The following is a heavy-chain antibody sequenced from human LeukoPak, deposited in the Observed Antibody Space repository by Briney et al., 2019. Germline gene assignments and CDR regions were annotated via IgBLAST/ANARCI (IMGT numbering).Heavy chain of an antibody. CDR3: ARGVYDFWRGYYWRAGYYMDV. CDR1: GGSISNYY. CDR2: IYYNGST. D-gene: IGHD3-3*01. V-gene: IGHV4-59*01. J-gene: IGHJ6*03. Sequence: PSETLSLTCTVSGGSISNYYWNWIRQSPGKGLEWIGYIYYNGSTNYNPSLKSRVTISVDTSNNQFSLKLNSVTAADTAVYYCARGVYDFWRGYYWRAGYYMDVWGKGTTVTVSS.